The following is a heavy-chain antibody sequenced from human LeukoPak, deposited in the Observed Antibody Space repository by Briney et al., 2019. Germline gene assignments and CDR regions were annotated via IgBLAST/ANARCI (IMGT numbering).Heavy chain of an antibody. CDR2: ISSSSSTI. V-gene: IGHV3-48*04. J-gene: IGHJ4*02. CDR1: GFTFSSYS. D-gene: IGHD6-25*01. CDR3: ARDRGQRGFGLDY. Sequence: GGSLRLSCAASGFTFSSYSMNWVHQAPGKGLEWVSYISSSSSTIYYADSVKGRFTISRDNAKNSLYLQMNSLRAEDTAVYYCARDRGQRGFGLDYWGQGTLVTVSS.